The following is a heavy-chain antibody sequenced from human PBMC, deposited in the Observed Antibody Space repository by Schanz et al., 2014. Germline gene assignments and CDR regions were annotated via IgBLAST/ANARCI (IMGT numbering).Heavy chain of an antibody. D-gene: IGHD3-9*01. J-gene: IGHJ4*02. CDR2: IGGSGDST. V-gene: IGHV3-23*01. CDR1: GFTFTTYA. Sequence: DVQLLESGGGLVQPGESLRLSCAASGFTFTTYAMTWVRQAPGKGLEWVSGIGGSGDSTHYADSVKGRFIISRDNSKNTLYLQVNSLRAEDTAVYYCAKHVRSLTGNDYWGQGTLVIVSS. CDR3: AKHVRSLTGNDY.